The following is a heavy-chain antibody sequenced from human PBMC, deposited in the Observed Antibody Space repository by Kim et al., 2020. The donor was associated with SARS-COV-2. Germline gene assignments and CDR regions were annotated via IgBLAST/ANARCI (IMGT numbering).Heavy chain of an antibody. CDR3: AKDRLTYSSGWYIDY. V-gene: IGHV3-23*01. Sequence: DSVKGRFPISRDNSKNTLYLQRNSLRAEDTAVYYCAKDRLTYSSGWYIDYWGQGTLVTVSS. J-gene: IGHJ4*02. D-gene: IGHD6-19*01.